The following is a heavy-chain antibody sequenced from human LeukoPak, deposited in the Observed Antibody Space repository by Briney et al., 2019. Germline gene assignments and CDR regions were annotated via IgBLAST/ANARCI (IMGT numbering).Heavy chain of an antibody. D-gene: IGHD1-26*01. CDR2: IKQDASEK. CDR1: GFTFSSYW. CDR3: VRWGKTATVDC. J-gene: IGHJ4*02. Sequence: GGSLRLSCAASGFTFSSYWMGWVRQAPGKGLEWVANIKQDASEKSYVDSVKGRFTISRDNAQNSLYLQMNSLRVEDTAVYYWVRWGKTATVDCWGQGTLVTVSS. V-gene: IGHV3-7*01.